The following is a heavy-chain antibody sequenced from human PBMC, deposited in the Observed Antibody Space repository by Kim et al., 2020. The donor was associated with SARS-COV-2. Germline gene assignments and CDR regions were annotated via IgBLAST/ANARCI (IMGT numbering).Heavy chain of an antibody. CDR1: GYTFTSYY. CDR2: INPSGGST. J-gene: IGHJ4*02. V-gene: IGHV1-46*01. CDR3: ARLYYHHTSGRGDY. D-gene: IGHD3-22*01. Sequence: ASVKVSCKASGYTFTSYYMHWVRQAPGQGLEWMGIINPSGGSTTYAQKFQGRVTMTRDMSTSTVYMELSSLRSEDTAVYYCARLYYHHTSGRGDYWGQGTLGTVSS.